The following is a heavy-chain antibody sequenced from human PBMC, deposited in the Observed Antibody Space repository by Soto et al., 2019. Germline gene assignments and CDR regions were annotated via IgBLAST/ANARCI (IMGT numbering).Heavy chain of an antibody. CDR1: GFTFSSYS. D-gene: IGHD3-10*01. V-gene: IGHV3-21*01. Sequence: GGSLRLSCAASGFTFSSYSMNWVRQAPGKGLEWVSSISSSSSYIYYADSVKGRFTISRDNAKNSLYLQMNSLRAEDTAVYYCARQSITMVRGVIPWFDPWGQGTLVTVSS. CDR3: ARQSITMVRGVIPWFDP. CDR2: ISSSSSYI. J-gene: IGHJ5*02.